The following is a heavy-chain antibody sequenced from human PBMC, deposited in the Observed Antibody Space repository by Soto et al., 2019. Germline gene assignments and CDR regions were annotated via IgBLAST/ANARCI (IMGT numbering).Heavy chain of an antibody. CDR3: ARLAAAGTEFDY. CDR2: MSPLFGIA. V-gene: IGHV1-69*10. J-gene: IGHJ4*02. D-gene: IGHD6-13*01. Sequence: SSVKVSCKPSGGTLFSYSMSWVRQASGQGLEWVGGMSPLFGIANYAKKLQGGVTVTAEQSTSTAYMELNSLRAEDTSVYDCARLAAAGTEFDYWGQGTMVTVSS. CDR1: GGTLFSYS.